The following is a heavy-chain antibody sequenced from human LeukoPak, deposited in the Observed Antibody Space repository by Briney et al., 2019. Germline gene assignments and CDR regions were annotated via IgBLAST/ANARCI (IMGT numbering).Heavy chain of an antibody. V-gene: IGHV1-18*01. D-gene: IGHD2-8*01. CDR1: GYTFTSYG. J-gene: IGHJ4*02. Sequence: ASVKVSCKASGYTFTSYGISWVRQAPGQGLEWMGWISAYNGNTNYAQKLQGRVTMTTDTSTSTAYMELRSLRSDDTAVYYCARDLDVGYCTNGVCSLFDYWGQGTLVTVSS. CDR2: ISAYNGNT. CDR3: ARDLDVGYCTNGVCSLFDY.